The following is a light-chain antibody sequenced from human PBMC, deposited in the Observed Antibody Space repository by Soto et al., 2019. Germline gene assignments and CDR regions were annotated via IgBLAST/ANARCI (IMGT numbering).Light chain of an antibody. CDR3: LQNYYSFRT. CDR1: QGIAKD. Sequence: AIQLTQSPSSLSASVGDRVTITCRASQGIAKDLGWYQQKPGKAPRLLIFGASFLQSGVPSRFSVSGPGTDFTLTINGLQPEDFATYYCLQNYYSFRTFGQGTKVEIK. J-gene: IGKJ1*01. V-gene: IGKV1-6*01. CDR2: GAS.